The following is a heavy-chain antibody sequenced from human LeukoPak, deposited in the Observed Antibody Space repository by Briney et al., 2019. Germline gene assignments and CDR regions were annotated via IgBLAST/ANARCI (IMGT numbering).Heavy chain of an antibody. Sequence: GGSLRLSCAASGFTFSSYGMHWVRQAPGKGLEWVAVIWYDGSNKYYADSVKGRFTISRDNSKNTLYLQMNSLRGEDTAVYYCARDAQNYDFWSGYYNYYYGMDVWGRGTTVTVSS. D-gene: IGHD3-3*01. CDR1: GFTFSSYG. V-gene: IGHV3-33*01. CDR3: ARDAQNYDFWSGYYNYYYGMDV. J-gene: IGHJ6*02. CDR2: IWYDGSNK.